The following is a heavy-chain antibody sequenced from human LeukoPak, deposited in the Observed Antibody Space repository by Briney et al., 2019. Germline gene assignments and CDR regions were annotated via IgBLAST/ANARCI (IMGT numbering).Heavy chain of an antibody. J-gene: IGHJ5*02. CDR2: ISAYNGNT. CDR1: GYTFTSYG. Sequence: ASVKVSCKASGYTFTSYGISWVRQAPGQGLEWMGWISAYNGNTNYAQKLQGRVTMTTDTSTSTAYMELRSLRSDDTAVYYCARDPTAFDSSGSNWFDPWGQGTLVTVSS. D-gene: IGHD3-22*01. V-gene: IGHV1-18*01. CDR3: ARDPTAFDSSGSNWFDP.